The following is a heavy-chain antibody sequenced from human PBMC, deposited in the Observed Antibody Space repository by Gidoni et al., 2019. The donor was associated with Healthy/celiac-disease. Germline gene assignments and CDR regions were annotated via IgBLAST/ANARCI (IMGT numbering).Heavy chain of an antibody. CDR3: ARAYDFWSGYYPGRDYYGMDV. CDR1: GGSCSGYY. V-gene: IGHV4-34*01. D-gene: IGHD3-3*01. J-gene: IGHJ6*02. CDR2: INHSGST. Sequence: QLQQRGAGLLKPSETLSLTCAVYGGSCSGYYWSWIRQPPGKGLEWIGEINHSGSTNYNPSLKRRVSISVGTSKNQFSLKLSAVTAADTAVYYCARAYDFWSGYYPGRDYYGMDVWGQGTTVTVSS.